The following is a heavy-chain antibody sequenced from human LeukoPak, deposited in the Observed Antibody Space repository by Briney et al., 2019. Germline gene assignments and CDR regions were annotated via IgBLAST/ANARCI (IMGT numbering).Heavy chain of an antibody. V-gene: IGHV4-31*03. CDR1: GGSIRSGGYY. J-gene: IGHJ5*02. CDR3: ARLAHTALDP. Sequence: PSQTLSLTCTVSGGSIRSGGYYWRWIRQHPGKGLEWIGYIYYSGSTYYNPSLKSRVTISVDTSKNQFSLKLSSVTAADTAVYYCARLAHTALDPWGQGTLVTVSS. CDR2: IYYSGST.